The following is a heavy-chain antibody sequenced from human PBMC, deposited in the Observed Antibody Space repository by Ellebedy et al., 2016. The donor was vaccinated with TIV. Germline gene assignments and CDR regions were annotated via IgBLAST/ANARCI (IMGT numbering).Heavy chain of an antibody. J-gene: IGHJ4*02. CDR2: ISHSGST. CDR3: AREGTDGYNYFDY. V-gene: IGHV4-4*02. CDR1: GVSISSINW. D-gene: IGHD5-24*01. Sequence: MPSETLSLTCAVSGVSISSINWWTWVRQPPGKGLEWIGEISHSGSTNYNPSLESRVTISVDTSKNQVSLKLTSVTAADTAVYYCAREGTDGYNYFDYWGRGTLVTVSS.